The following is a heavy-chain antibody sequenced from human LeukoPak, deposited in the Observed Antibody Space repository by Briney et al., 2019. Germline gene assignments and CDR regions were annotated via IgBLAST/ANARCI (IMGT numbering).Heavy chain of an antibody. D-gene: IGHD1-26*01. J-gene: IGHJ4*02. CDR1: GFTFSSYG. CDR3: AKSHLPNAYSGTYYCDY. V-gene: IGHV3-33*06. Sequence: PGRSLRLSCAASGFTFSSYGMHWVRQAPGKGLEWVAVIWYDGSNKYYADSVKGRFTISRDNSKNTLYLQMNSLRAEDTAVYYCAKSHLPNAYSGTYYCDYWGQGTLVTVSS. CDR2: IWYDGSNK.